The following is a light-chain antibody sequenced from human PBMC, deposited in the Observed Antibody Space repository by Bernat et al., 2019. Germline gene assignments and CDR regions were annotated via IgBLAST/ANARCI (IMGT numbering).Light chain of an antibody. Sequence: EIVLTQSPGTLSLSPGETATLSCRASQSVSSSYLAWYQHKPGQAPRLLMYGTSSTATGIPDRFSGSVSGTDFTLTISRLEPDDFAVYYCQVYDNSPPAYTFGQGTKLEIQ. CDR2: GTS. CDR1: QSVSSSY. CDR3: QVYDNSPPAYT. V-gene: IGKV3-20*01. J-gene: IGKJ2*01.